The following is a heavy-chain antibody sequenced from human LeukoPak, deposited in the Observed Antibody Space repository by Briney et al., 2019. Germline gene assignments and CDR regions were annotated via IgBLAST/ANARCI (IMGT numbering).Heavy chain of an antibody. CDR2: IYTSGST. D-gene: IGHD3-22*01. Sequence: SETLSLTCTVHGGSISSYYWSWIRQPAGKGLEWIGRIYTSGSTNYNPSLKSRVTMSVDTSKNQFSLKLSSVTDADTAVYYCAREDYYDSSGYYSFDYWGQGTLVTVST. V-gene: IGHV4-4*07. CDR1: GGSISSYY. CDR3: AREDYYDSSGYYSFDY. J-gene: IGHJ4*02.